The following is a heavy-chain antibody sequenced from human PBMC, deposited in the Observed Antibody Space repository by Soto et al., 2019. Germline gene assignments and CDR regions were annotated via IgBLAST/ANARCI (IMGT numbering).Heavy chain of an antibody. J-gene: IGHJ4*02. V-gene: IGHV4-59*01. D-gene: IGHD1-26*01. CDR3: ARGGRWELLEGVFDY. CDR2: IYYSGST. CDR1: GGSISSYC. Sequence: SETLSLTCTVSGGSISSYCWSWIRQPPGKGLEWIGYIYYSGSTNYNPSLKSRVTISVDTSKNQFSLKLSSVTAADTAVYYCARGGRWELLEGVFDYWGQGTLVTVSS.